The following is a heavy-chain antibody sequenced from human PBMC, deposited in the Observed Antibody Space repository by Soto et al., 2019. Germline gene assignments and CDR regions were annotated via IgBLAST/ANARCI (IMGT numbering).Heavy chain of an antibody. V-gene: IGHV4-59*01. J-gene: IGHJ4*02. D-gene: IGHD6-13*01. CDR1: GGSISSYY. Sequence: SETLSLTCTVSGGSISSYYWSWIRQPPGKGLEWIGYIYYSGSTNYNPSLKSRVSISVDTSKNQFSLKLSSVTAADTAVYYCARSPYPPSISWDDKYYFDYWGQGTLVTVSS. CDR2: IYYSGST. CDR3: ARSPYPPSISWDDKYYFDY.